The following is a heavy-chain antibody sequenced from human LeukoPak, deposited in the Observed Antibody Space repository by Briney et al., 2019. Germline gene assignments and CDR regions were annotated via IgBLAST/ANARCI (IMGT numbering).Heavy chain of an antibody. D-gene: IGHD6-19*01. V-gene: IGHV4-39*07. CDR2: FYSSGST. CDR1: GDPLNDNLYY. Sequence: SETLSLTCNVSGDPLNDNLYYWGWIRQSPGKGLEWIGAFYSSGSTSSHSSLKSRVTISVDTSRTQLSLKLDSVTDTDTAVYYCVRDGRFDSACFDSWGPGILVTVSS. CDR3: VRDGRFDSACFDS. J-gene: IGHJ4*02.